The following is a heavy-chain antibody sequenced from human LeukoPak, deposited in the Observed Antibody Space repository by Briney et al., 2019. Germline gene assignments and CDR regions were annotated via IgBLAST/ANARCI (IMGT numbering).Heavy chain of an antibody. J-gene: IGHJ3*02. CDR3: ATPNNIDAFDI. D-gene: IGHD1-14*01. V-gene: IGHV1-46*01. Sequence: ASVKVSCKASGYTFTSYGISWVRQAPGQGLEWMGIIDPSGVSTSYAQNFQGRVTMTRDTSTSTVYMELSSLRSEDSAVYYCATPNNIDAFDIWGQGTMVTVSS. CDR1: GYTFTSYG. CDR2: IDPSGVST.